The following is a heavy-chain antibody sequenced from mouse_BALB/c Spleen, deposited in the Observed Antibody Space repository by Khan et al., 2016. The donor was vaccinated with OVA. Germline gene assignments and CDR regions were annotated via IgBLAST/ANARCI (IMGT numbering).Heavy chain of an antibody. CDR1: GFSLTGYG. CDR3: ARDGGWLRRADYAMDY. D-gene: IGHD2-2*01. Sequence: QVQLQQSGPGLVAPSQSLSITCTVSGFSLTGYGVNWVRQPPGKGLEWLGMIWGDGSTDYNSALKSRLSISKDNSKSQVFLKMNSLQTDDTARYYCARDGGWLRRADYAMDYWGQGTSVTVSS. J-gene: IGHJ4*01. V-gene: IGHV2-6-7*01. CDR2: IWGDGST.